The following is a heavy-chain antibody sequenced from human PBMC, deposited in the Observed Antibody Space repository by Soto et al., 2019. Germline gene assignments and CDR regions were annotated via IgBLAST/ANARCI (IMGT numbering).Heavy chain of an antibody. V-gene: IGHV3-15*01. J-gene: IGHJ5*02. CDR1: GFTFSNAW. CDR3: TTDLGIVVVPGRFDP. Sequence: EVQLVESGGGLVKPGGSLRLSCAASGFTFSNAWMSWVRQAPGKGLEWVGRIKSKTDGGTTDYAAPVKGRFTISRDDSKNTLYLQMNSPKTEDTAVYYCTTDLGIVVVPGRFDPWGQGTLVTVSS. CDR2: IKSKTDGGTT. D-gene: IGHD2-2*01.